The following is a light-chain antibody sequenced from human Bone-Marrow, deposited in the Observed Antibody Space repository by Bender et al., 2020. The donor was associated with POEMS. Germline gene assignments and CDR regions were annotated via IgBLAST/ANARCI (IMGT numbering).Light chain of an antibody. CDR3: AVWDDSLNGWV. CDR1: SSNIGAHA. J-gene: IGLJ3*02. Sequence: QSVLTQPPSASGTPGQRVTISCSGGSSNIGAHAVNWYQHLPGTAPKLLIYSSHRRPSEVPDRFSGSRSGTSASLAISGLQSGDGGGYYCAVWDDSLNGWVFGGGTKPTV. V-gene: IGLV1-44*01. CDR2: SSH.